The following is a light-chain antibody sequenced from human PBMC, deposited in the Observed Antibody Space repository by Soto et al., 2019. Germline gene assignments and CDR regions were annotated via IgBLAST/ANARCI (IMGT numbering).Light chain of an antibody. V-gene: IGLV2-14*01. CDR3: SSFTTNNTVV. Sequence: QSALTQPASVSGSPGQSVTISCTGTSRDVGRYKYVSWYQQLPGKAPQLMISEVSNRPPGVSNRFSGSKSGNTASLTISGLQVEDEADFYCSSFTTNNTVVFGGGTKLTVL. CDR1: SRDVGRYKY. CDR2: EVS. J-gene: IGLJ2*01.